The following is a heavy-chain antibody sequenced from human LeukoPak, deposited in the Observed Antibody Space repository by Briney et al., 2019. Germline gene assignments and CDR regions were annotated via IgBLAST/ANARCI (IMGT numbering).Heavy chain of an antibody. V-gene: IGHV3-48*03. CDR1: GFTFSSYE. Sequence: GGSLRLSCAASGFTFSSYEMNWVRQAPGKGLEWVSYISSSGSTIYYADSVKGRFTISRDNAKNSLYLLMNSLRAEDTAVYSCARDHSGTQDYWGQGTLATVSS. CDR2: ISSSGSTI. D-gene: IGHD1-1*01. J-gene: IGHJ4*02. CDR3: ARDHSGTQDY.